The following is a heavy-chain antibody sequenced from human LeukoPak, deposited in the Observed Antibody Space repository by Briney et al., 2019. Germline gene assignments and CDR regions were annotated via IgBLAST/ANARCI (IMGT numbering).Heavy chain of an antibody. CDR1: GYTFTSYG. CDR2: ISAYNGNT. V-gene: IGHV1-18*01. J-gene: IGHJ4*02. Sequence: GASVKVSCKASGYTFTSYGISWVRQAPGQGLEWMGWISAYNGNTNYAQKLQGRVTMTTDTSTGTAYMELRSLRSDDTAVYYCARDTGPYYDSRSDYWGQGTLVTVSS. D-gene: IGHD3-22*01. CDR3: ARDTGPYYDSRSDY.